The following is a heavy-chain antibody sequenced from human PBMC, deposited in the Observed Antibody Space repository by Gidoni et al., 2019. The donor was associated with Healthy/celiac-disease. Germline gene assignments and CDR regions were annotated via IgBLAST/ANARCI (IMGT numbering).Heavy chain of an antibody. CDR3: ARDFQTTVDAFDI. V-gene: IGHV3-30-3*01. CDR1: GFTFNNYA. D-gene: IGHD4-17*01. Sequence: QVQLVESGGGVVQPGMSLRLSGAASGFTFNNYAMHWFRQAPGKGLEWVAVISYDGSNKYYADSVKGRFTISRDNSKNTLYLQMNSLRAEDTAVYYCARDFQTTVDAFDIWGQGTMVTVSS. J-gene: IGHJ3*02. CDR2: ISYDGSNK.